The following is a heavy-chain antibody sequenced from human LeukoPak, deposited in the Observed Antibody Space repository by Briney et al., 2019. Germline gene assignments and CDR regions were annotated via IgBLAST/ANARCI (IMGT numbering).Heavy chain of an antibody. CDR3: AKGLHSLYYFDY. J-gene: IGHJ4*02. Sequence: GGSLRLSCAASGFSFDDYAMHWVRQAPGKGLEWVSGISWNSGSIGYADSVKGRFTISRDNAKNSLYLQMNSLRAEDTALYYCAKGLHSLYYFDYWGQGTLVALSS. CDR2: ISWNSGSI. CDR1: GFSFDDYA. V-gene: IGHV3-9*01.